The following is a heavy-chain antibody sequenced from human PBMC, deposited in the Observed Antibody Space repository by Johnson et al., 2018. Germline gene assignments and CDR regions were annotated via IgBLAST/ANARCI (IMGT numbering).Heavy chain of an antibody. CDR3: TRGGYSPAV. V-gene: IGHV3-49*03. J-gene: IGHJ3*01. CDR2: IKSKTYGGTT. D-gene: IGHD2-15*01. CDR1: GFTFGDYA. Sequence: VQLVQSGGGLIQPGRSLRLSCTASGFTFGDYAMSWFRQAPGKGLEWVGFIKSKTYGGTTEYAASVKGRFTISRDDSESIAYLQMNSLKTEETGVYYCTRGGYSPAVWGQGTMVTVSS.